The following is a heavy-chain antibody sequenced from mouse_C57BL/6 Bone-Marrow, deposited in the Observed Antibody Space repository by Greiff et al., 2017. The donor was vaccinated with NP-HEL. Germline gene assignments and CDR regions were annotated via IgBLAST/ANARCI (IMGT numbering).Heavy chain of an antibody. J-gene: IGHJ4*01. CDR3: ARQNYYDYDVRAMDY. CDR2: ISNLAYSI. CDR1: GFTFSDYG. Sequence: EVQLVESGGGLVQPGGSLKLSCAASGFTFSDYGMAWVRQAPRKGPEWVAFISNLAYSIYYADTVTGRFTISRENAKNTLYLEMSSLRSEDTAMYYCARQNYYDYDVRAMDYWGQGTSVTVSS. D-gene: IGHD2-4*01. V-gene: IGHV5-15*01.